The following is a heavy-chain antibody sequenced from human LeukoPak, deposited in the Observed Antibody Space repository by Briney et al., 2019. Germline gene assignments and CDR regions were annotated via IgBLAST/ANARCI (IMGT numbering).Heavy chain of an antibody. CDR1: GYTFTSYG. CDR3: ARDYEFWGGYYITP. Sequence: ASVKVSCKASGYTFTSYGISWVRQAPGQGLEWMGWISAYNGNTNYAQKLQGRVTMTTDTSTSTAYMELRSLRSDATAVYYCARDYEFWGGYYITPWGQGTLVTVSS. J-gene: IGHJ5*02. CDR2: ISAYNGNT. D-gene: IGHD3-3*01. V-gene: IGHV1-18*01.